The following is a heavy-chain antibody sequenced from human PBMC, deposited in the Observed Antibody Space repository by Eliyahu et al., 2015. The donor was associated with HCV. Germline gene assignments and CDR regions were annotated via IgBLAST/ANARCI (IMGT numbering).Heavy chain of an antibody. V-gene: IGHV2-5*02. CDR3: AHRLYYCSGGSCFPAPFDY. Sequence: QITLKESGPTLVKPTQTLTLTCTFXGFSLSTSGXGVGWXRQPPGKALXWLAXXYWADDKRYSPSLKSRLTITKDTSKNQVVLTMTNMDPVDTATYYCAHRLYYCSGGSCFPAPFDYWGQGTLVTVSS. CDR1: GFSLSTSGXG. CDR2: XYWADDK. J-gene: IGHJ4*02. D-gene: IGHD2-15*01.